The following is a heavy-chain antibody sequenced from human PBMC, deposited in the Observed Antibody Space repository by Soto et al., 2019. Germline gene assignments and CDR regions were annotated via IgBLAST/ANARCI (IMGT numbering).Heavy chain of an antibody. V-gene: IGHV3-23*01. J-gene: IGHJ6*02. CDR3: AKVFPNDYSNYGPLGGAHYYYYYGMDV. CDR2: ISGSGGST. CDR1: GFTFSSYA. Sequence: LRLSCAASGFTFSSYAMSWVRQAPGKGLEWVSAISGSGGSTYYADSVKGRFTISRDNSKNTLYLQMNSLRAEDTAVYYCAKVFPNDYSNYGPLGGAHYYYYYGMDVWGQGTTVTVSS. D-gene: IGHD4-4*01.